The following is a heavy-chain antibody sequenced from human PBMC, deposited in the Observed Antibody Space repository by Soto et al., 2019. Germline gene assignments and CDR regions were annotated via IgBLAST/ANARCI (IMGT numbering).Heavy chain of an antibody. J-gene: IGHJ4*02. V-gene: IGHV3-15*01. CDR1: GFTFSNAW. CDR2: IKSKTDGGTT. Sequence: GGSLRLSCAASGFTFSNAWMSWVRQAPGKGLEWVGRIKSKTDGGTTDYAAPVKGRFTITSDDSKNTLYLHINSLKTEDTAVYYCTTQLQLSWDLFWGQGTLVTVSS. D-gene: IGHD5-18*01. CDR3: TTQLQLSWDLF.